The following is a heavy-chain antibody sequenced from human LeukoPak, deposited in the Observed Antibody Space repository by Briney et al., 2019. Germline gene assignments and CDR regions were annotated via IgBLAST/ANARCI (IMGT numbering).Heavy chain of an antibody. Sequence: PSETLSLTCTVSGGSISSYYWSWIRQPAGKGLEWIGRIYTSGSTNYNPSLKSRVTMSVDTSKNQFSLKLSSVTAADTAVYYCARGVSTHNPVATRYYMDVWGKGTTVTVSS. CDR3: ARGVSTHNPVATRYYMDV. CDR1: GGSISSYY. CDR2: IYTSGST. V-gene: IGHV4-4*07. D-gene: IGHD5-12*01. J-gene: IGHJ6*03.